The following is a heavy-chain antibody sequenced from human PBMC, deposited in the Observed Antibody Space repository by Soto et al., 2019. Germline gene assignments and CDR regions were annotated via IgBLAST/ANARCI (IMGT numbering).Heavy chain of an antibody. CDR2: TSGSGDTT. D-gene: IGHD3-10*01. V-gene: IGHV3-23*01. J-gene: IGHJ4*01. Sequence: EVQLLESGGGLLQPGGSLRLSCAVSGFTFSNYGMSWVRQAPGKGLEWVAATSGSGDTTYYADSVKGRFTISRDNSKNTLYVQINSLRADDTAVYYCAKDLGYAVSGIEIWCHGPLGNVS. CDR3: AKDLGYAVSGIEI. CDR1: GFTFSNYG.